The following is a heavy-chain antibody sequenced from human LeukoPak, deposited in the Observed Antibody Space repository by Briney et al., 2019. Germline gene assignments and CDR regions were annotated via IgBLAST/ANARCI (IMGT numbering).Heavy chain of an antibody. D-gene: IGHD5-24*01. V-gene: IGHV3-30*04. Sequence: GRSLRLSCAASGFTFSSYAMHWVRQAPGKGLEWVAVISYDGSNKYYADSVKGRFTISRDNSKNTLYLQMNSLRAEDTAVYYCARDRLRDGYGRGAFEIWGQGTMVTVSS. CDR1: GFTFSSYA. J-gene: IGHJ3*02. CDR3: ARDRLRDGYGRGAFEI. CDR2: ISYDGSNK.